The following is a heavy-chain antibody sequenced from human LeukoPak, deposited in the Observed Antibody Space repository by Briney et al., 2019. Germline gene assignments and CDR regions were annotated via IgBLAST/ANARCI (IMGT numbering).Heavy chain of an antibody. CDR3: AKAFSAYENWPPNWFDP. CDR1: GFTFSSFP. CDR2: ISGSGGST. D-gene: IGHD5-12*01. V-gene: IGHV3-23*01. Sequence: GGSLRLSCAASGFTFSSFPMTWVRQAPGKGLEWVPGISGSGGSTYYADSVNGRFTISRDNSKNTLYLQMSSLRAEDTAVYYCAKAFSAYENWPPNWFDPWGQGTLVTVSS. J-gene: IGHJ5*02.